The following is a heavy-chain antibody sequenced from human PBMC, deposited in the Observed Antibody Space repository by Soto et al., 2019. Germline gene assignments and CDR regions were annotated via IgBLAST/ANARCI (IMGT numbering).Heavy chain of an antibody. CDR1: EGSVSSSSYY. V-gene: IGHV4-39*07. Sequence: SETLSLTCTVSEGSVSSSSYYWGLIRQPPGKGLEWIGEINHSGSTNYNPSLKSRVTISVDTSKNQFSLKLSSVTAADTAVYYCARAPGNRIQLWSRRFDYWGQGTLVTVSS. CDR3: ARAPGNRIQLWSRRFDY. CDR2: INHSGST. J-gene: IGHJ4*02. D-gene: IGHD5-18*01.